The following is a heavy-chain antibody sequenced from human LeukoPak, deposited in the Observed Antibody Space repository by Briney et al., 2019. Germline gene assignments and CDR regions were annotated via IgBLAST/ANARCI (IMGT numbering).Heavy chain of an antibody. J-gene: IGHJ4*02. CDR3: ARRGGLWFGESAVFDY. CDR2: INSDGSST. D-gene: IGHD3-10*01. CDR1: GFTFSSCW. V-gene: IGHV3-74*01. Sequence: GGSLRLSCAASGFTFSSCWMHWVRQAPGKGLVWVSRINSDGSSTSYADSVKGRFTISRDNAKNTLYLQMNSLRAEDTAVYYCARRGGLWFGESAVFDYWGQGTLVTVSS.